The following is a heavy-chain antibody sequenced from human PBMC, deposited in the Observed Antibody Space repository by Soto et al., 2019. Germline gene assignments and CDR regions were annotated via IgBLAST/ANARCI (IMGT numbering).Heavy chain of an antibody. CDR2: IMPVFGTV. J-gene: IGHJ6*02. V-gene: IGHV1-69*06. D-gene: IGHD3-10*01. CDR3: ARVSLPGIYGEHV. CDR1: GGTFGNYA. Sequence: QVQLVQSGAEVKKPGASVKVSCKASGGTFGNYAVSWVRQAPGQGLEWMGNIMPVFGTVNYAQKFQGRVTITVDKFTNTAYMELSSLRSGDTAVYYCARVSLPGIYGEHVWGPGTTGSVSS.